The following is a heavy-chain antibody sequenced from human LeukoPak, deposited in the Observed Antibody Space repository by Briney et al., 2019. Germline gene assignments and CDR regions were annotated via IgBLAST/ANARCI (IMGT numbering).Heavy chain of an antibody. CDR2: ISYDGTEK. J-gene: IGHJ4*02. CDR1: GFSLTHDA. CDR3: ARDGHGVPLDY. D-gene: IGHD4-17*01. V-gene: IGHV3-30*03. Sequence: PGGSLRLSCAASGFSLTHDAIHWVRQAPGKGLEWVAVISYDGTEKYYGDSVKGRFTISRDNSKNTLYLQMNSLRAEDTALYYCARDGHGVPLDYWGQGTLVTVSP.